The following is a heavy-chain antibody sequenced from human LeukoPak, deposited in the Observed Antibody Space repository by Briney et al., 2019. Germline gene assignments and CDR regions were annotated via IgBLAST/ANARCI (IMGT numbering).Heavy chain of an antibody. V-gene: IGHV4-59*03. CDR1: GGSIISSY. Sequence: PSETLSLTCTVSGGSIISSYWTWIRQPPGKGLEWIGDMYNSGRTTNSNPPLTSRATISIDTSTNQFSLNLKSVTAADTAIYYCAKIPGDRPDAWGPGTPVTVS. CDR2: MYNSGRTT. D-gene: IGHD7-27*01. CDR3: AKIPGDRPDA. J-gene: IGHJ5*02.